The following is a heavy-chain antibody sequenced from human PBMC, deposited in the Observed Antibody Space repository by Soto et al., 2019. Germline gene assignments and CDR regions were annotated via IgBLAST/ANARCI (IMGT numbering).Heavy chain of an antibody. D-gene: IGHD4-4*01. Sequence: QVQLVQSGAEVKKPGASVKVSCKASGYTFTSYYMHWVRQAPGQGLEWMGIINPSGGSTSYAPKFQSNATMTRDTATSTVYMELSSLRSEYTAVYYCARDPRLQYYFDYWGQGTLVTVSS. CDR1: GYTFTSYY. CDR2: INPSGGST. V-gene: IGHV1-46*01. CDR3: ARDPRLQYYFDY. J-gene: IGHJ4*02.